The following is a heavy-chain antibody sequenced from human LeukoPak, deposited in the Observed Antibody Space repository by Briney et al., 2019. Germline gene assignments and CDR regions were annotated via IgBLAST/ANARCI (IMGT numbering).Heavy chain of an antibody. CDR2: INTNTGNP. Sequence: ASVKVSCKASGYTFTSYAMNWVRQAPGQGLGWMGWINTNTGNPTYAQGFTGRFVFSLDTSVSTAYLQISSLKAEDTAVYYCARDNDYDILTGYPPNWFDPWGQGTLVTVSS. CDR3: ARDNDYDILTGYPPNWFDP. V-gene: IGHV7-4-1*02. J-gene: IGHJ5*02. CDR1: GYTFTSYA. D-gene: IGHD3-9*01.